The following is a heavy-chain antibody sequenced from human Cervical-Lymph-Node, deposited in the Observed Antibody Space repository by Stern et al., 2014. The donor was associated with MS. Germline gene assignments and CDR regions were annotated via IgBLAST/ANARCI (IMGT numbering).Heavy chain of an antibody. J-gene: IGHJ4*02. Sequence: EVQLVESGGGLVKPGGSLRLSCAASGFTFSSYSMNWVRQAPGKGLEWVSSISSSSSYIYYADSVKGRFTISRDNAKNSLYLQMNSLRAEDTAVYYCAREPVDTAMVPFDYWGQGTLVTVSS. V-gene: IGHV3-21*01. CDR1: GFTFSSYS. D-gene: IGHD5-18*01. CDR3: AREPVDTAMVPFDY. CDR2: ISSSSSYI.